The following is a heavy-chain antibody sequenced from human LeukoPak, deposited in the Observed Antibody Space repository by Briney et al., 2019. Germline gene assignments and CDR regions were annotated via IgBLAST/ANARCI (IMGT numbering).Heavy chain of an antibody. J-gene: IGHJ4*02. Sequence: PSETLSLTCTVSGGSISSYYWSWIRQPPGKGLEWIGYIYYSGSTNYNPSLKSRVTISVDTSKNQFSLKLSSVTAADTAVYYCARAPRAYNWNRLYFDYWGQGTLVTVPS. D-gene: IGHD1-1*01. V-gene: IGHV4-59*01. CDR3: ARAPRAYNWNRLYFDY. CDR2: IYYSGST. CDR1: GGSISSYY.